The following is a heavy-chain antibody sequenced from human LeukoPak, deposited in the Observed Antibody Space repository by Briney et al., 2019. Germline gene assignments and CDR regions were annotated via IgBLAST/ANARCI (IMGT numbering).Heavy chain of an antibody. V-gene: IGHV5-51*01. CDR2: IYPGDSDT. CDR3: ARVYYCSSTSCYPYYFDY. J-gene: IGHJ4*02. D-gene: IGHD2-2*01. CDR1: GYSFTSHW. Sequence: GESLKISCKGSGYSFTSHWIGWVRQMPGKGLEWMGIIYPGDSDTRYSPSFQGQVTISADKSISTAYLQWSSLKASDTAMYYCARVYYCSSTSCYPYYFDYWGQGTLVTVSS.